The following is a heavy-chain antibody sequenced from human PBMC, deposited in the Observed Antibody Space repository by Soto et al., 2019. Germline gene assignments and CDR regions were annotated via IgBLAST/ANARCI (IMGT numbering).Heavy chain of an antibody. V-gene: IGHV4-39*02. CDR1: GDSMRNTDYY. D-gene: IGHD1-1*01. CDR2: IYHNGVT. CDR3: ARARYIWNLGFMTGRFAP. Sequence: QVQLQESGPGLVKPSETLSLTCIVSGDSMRNTDYYWGWVRQPPGKGLEWIGSIYHNGVTYYSPSLESRVTLSIDTSKNHFSLKLPSVTAADTAIYYCARARYIWNLGFMTGRFAPWGRGVQVTVSS. J-gene: IGHJ5*02.